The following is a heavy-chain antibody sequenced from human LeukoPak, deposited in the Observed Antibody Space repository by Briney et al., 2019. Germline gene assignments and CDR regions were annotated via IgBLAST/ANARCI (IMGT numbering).Heavy chain of an antibody. CDR3: ASGLAGIAVAGTTDY. Sequence: GASVKVSCKASGYTFTSYYMHWVRQAPGQGLEWMGIINPSGGSTSYAQKFQGRVTMTRDTSTSTVYMELSSLRSEDTAVYYCASGLAGIAVAGTTDYWGQGTLVTVSS. D-gene: IGHD6-19*01. V-gene: IGHV1-46*01. CDR1: GYTFTSYY. CDR2: INPSGGST. J-gene: IGHJ4*02.